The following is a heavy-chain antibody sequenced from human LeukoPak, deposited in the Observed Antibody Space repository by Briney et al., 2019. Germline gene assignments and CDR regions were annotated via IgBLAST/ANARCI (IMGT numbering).Heavy chain of an antibody. D-gene: IGHD2-2*02. CDR2: IIPIFGTA. Sequence: SVKVSCKASGGTFSSYAISWVRRAPGQGLEWMGGIIPIFGTANYAQKFQGRVTITADESTSTAYMELSSLRSDDTAVYYCAREYRGDPKTDNWFDPWGQGTLVTVSS. CDR3: AREYRGDPKTDNWFDP. J-gene: IGHJ5*02. V-gene: IGHV1-69*13. CDR1: GGTFSSYA.